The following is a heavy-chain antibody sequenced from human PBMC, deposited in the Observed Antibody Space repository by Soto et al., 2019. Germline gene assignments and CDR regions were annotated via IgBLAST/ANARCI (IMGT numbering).Heavy chain of an antibody. CDR2: INPNSGGT. D-gene: IGHD2-2*01. J-gene: IGHJ5*02. CDR1: GYTFTGYY. Sequence: ASVKVSCKASGYTFTGYYMHWVRQAPGQGLEWMGWINPNSGGTNYAQKFQGWVTMTRDTSISTAYMELSRLRSDDTAVYYCARAPYCSSTSCYSGGENWFDPWGQGTLVTVSS. V-gene: IGHV1-2*04. CDR3: ARAPYCSSTSCYSGGENWFDP.